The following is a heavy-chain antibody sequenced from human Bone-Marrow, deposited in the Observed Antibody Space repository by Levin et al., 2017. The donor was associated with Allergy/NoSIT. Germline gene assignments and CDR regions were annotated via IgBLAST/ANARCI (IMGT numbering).Heavy chain of an antibody. V-gene: IGHV3-30-3*01. CDR2: ISYDGSNK. CDR1: GFTFSSYA. D-gene: IGHD3-22*01. J-gene: IGHJ5*02. Sequence: GGSLRLSCAASGFTFSSYAMHWVRQAPGKGLEWVAVISYDGSNKYYADSVKGRFTISRDNSKNTLYLQMNSLRAEDTAVYYCASWGTPYYYDSSGYYNNWFDPWGQGTLVTVSS. CDR3: ASWGTPYYYDSSGYYNNWFDP.